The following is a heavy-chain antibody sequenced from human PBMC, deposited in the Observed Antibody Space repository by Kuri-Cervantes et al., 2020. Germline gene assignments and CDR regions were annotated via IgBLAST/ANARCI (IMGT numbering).Heavy chain of an antibody. D-gene: IGHD3-10*01. V-gene: IGHV4-39*01. CDR2: IYYSGST. CDR1: GGSISSSSYY. J-gene: IGHJ4*02. Sequence: SETLSPTCTVSGGSISSSSYYWGWIRQPPGKGLEWVGSIYYSGSTYYNPSLKSRVTISVDTSKNQFSLKLSSVTAADTAVYYCARGDQGDFDYWGQGTLVTVSS. CDR3: ARGDQGDFDY.